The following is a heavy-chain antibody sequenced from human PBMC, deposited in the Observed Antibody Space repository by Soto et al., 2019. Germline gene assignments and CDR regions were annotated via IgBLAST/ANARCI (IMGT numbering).Heavy chain of an antibody. J-gene: IGHJ6*03. D-gene: IGHD1-7*01. CDR2: TYYRTRWYY. CDR1: GDSVSSNSAA. V-gene: IGHV6-1*01. CDR3: AGTTSHYRYYMDV. Sequence: SQTLSLTCVISGDSVSSNSAAWNWIRQSPSRGLEWLGRTYYRTRWYYDYAVSVRSRITVNPDTSKNQFSLQLTSVTPEDTAVYYCAGTTSHYRYYMDVWGKGTTVTVSS.